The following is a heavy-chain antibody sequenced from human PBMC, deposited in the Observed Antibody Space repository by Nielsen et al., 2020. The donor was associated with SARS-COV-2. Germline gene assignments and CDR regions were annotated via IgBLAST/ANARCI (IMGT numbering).Heavy chain of an antibody. V-gene: IGHV1-3*01. CDR1: GYSFTSHY. CDR3: ARLLDSRVYPTLDY. CDR2: INAGNGNT. D-gene: IGHD3-22*01. Sequence: ASVKVSCKASGYSFTSHYIVWVRRAPGQRPEWMGWINAGNGNTKYSEKFQGRVTITRDTSASTIYMDLSSLRSDDTAVYYCARLLDSRVYPTLDYWGQGTLVTVSS. J-gene: IGHJ4*02.